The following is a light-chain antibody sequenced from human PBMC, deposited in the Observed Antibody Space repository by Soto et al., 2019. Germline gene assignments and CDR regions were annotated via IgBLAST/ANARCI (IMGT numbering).Light chain of an antibody. Sequence: DIQMTQSPPSLSASVGDRVTITCQASEHINNYLNWYQQIPGKAPKLLIYDASNLAAGAPSRFSGSGSGTAFTFAISGLQPDDVATYYCQQSYSAPLTFGGGTKVDIK. CDR2: DAS. CDR1: EHINNY. J-gene: IGKJ4*01. V-gene: IGKV1-33*01. CDR3: QQSYSAPLT.